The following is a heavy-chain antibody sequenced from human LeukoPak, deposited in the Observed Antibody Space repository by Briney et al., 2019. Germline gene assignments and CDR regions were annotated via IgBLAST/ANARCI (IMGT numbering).Heavy chain of an antibody. J-gene: IGHJ4*02. D-gene: IGHD1-1*01. V-gene: IGHV1-69*13. Sequence: ASVKVSCKASGGTFSSYAISWVRQAPGQGLEWMGGIIPIFGTANYAQKFQGRVTITADESTSTAYMELSSLRSADTAVYYCASHNIRGRHFDYWGQGTLVTVSS. CDR2: IIPIFGTA. CDR3: ASHNIRGRHFDY. CDR1: GGTFSSYA.